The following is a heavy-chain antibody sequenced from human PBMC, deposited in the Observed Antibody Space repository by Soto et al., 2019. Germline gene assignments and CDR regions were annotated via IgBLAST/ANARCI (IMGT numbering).Heavy chain of an antibody. CDR3: DSKIFGGAPEL. D-gene: IGHD3-16*01. Sequence: SETLSLTCTVSGGSISSGDYYWSWIRQPPGKGLEWIGYIYYSGSTYYNPSLKSRVTISVDTSKNQFSLKLSSVTAADTDVYDRDSKIFGGAPELWGQVNTVPVSS. J-gene: IGHJ6*02. CDR2: IYYSGST. CDR1: GGSISSGDYY. V-gene: IGHV4-30-4*01.